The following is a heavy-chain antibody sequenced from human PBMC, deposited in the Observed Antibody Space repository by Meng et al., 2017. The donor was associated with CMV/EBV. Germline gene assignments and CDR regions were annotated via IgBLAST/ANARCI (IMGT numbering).Heavy chain of an antibody. CDR1: GGTFSSYA. CDR3: ASRKWELLRGVAFDI. V-gene: IGHV1-69*10. J-gene: IGHJ3*02. Sequence: SVKVSCKASGGTFSSYAISWVRQAPGQGLEWMGGIIPILGIANYAQKFQGRVTITADKSTSTAYMELSSLRSEDTAVYYCASRKWELLRGVAFDIWGQGTIVTVSS. D-gene: IGHD1-26*01. CDR2: IIPILGIA.